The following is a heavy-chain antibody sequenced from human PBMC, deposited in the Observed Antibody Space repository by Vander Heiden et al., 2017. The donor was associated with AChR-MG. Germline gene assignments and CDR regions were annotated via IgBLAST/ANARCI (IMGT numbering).Heavy chain of an antibody. CDR1: GFTFISYA. Sequence: QVQLVESGGGVVQPGRSLRLSCAASGFTFISYAMPGVRQAPGKGREWLAVISYDGSNKYYADSVKGRFTISRDNSKNTLYLQMNSLRAEDTAVYYCARDVGYCSSTSCYPRYYFDYWGQGTLVTVSS. CDR3: ARDVGYCSSTSCYPRYYFDY. D-gene: IGHD2-2*01. V-gene: IGHV3-30-3*01. CDR2: ISYDGSNK. J-gene: IGHJ4*02.